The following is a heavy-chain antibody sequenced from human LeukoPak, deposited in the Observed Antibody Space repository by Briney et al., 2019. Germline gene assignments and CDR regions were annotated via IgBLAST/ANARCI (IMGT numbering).Heavy chain of an antibody. CDR2: ISSSGSTI. Sequence: PGGSLRLSCTASGFTFINYSMNWVRQAPGKGLEWVSYISSSGSTIYYADSVKGRFTISRDNAKNSLYLQMNSLRAEDTAVYHCAELGITMIGGVWGKGTTVTISS. D-gene: IGHD3-10*02. V-gene: IGHV3-48*04. CDR1: GFTFINYS. CDR3: AELGITMIGGV. J-gene: IGHJ6*04.